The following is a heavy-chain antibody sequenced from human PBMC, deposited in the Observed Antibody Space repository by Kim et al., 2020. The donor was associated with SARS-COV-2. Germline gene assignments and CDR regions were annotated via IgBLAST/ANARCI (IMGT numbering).Heavy chain of an antibody. Sequence: SSADSVKGRFTISRDNSKNTLYLQMNSLRAEDTAVYYCAKDRDDEVYFDYRGQGTLVTVSS. D-gene: IGHD1-1*01. CDR3: AKDRDDEVYFDY. J-gene: IGHJ4*02. V-gene: IGHV3-23*01.